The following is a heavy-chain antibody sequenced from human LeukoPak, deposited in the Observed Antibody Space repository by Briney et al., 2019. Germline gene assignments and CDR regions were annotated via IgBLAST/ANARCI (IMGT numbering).Heavy chain of an antibody. J-gene: IGHJ6*02. CDR2: VYSSGRV. V-gene: IGHV4-61*02. D-gene: IGHD4-17*01. CDR1: GGSISSGTNY. CDR3: ARQGDYGDPDRYQFYYYGLDV. Sequence: SQTLSLTCTVSGGSISSGTNYWKWIRPPAGKRLEWIGRVYSSGRVYYNPSLNSRVTISRDTSKNQFSLKVTSVTAADTAVYYCARQGDYGDPDRYQFYYYGLDVWGQGATVTVSS.